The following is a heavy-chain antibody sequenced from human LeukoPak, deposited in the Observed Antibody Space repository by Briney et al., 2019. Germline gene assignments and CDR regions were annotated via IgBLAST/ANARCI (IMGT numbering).Heavy chain of an antibody. CDR2: IWYDGSNK. Sequence: PGGSLRLSCAASGFTFSSYGMHWVRQAPCKGLEWVAVIWYDGSNKYYADSVKGRFTISRDNSKNTLYLRMNSLRAEDTAVYYCARDYGDYVGDVLYYFDYWGQGTLVTVSS. D-gene: IGHD4-17*01. J-gene: IGHJ4*02. V-gene: IGHV3-33*01. CDR3: ARDYGDYVGDVLYYFDY. CDR1: GFTFSSYG.